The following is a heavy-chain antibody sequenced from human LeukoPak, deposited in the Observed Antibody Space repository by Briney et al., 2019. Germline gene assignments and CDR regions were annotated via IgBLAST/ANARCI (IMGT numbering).Heavy chain of an antibody. D-gene: IGHD5-12*01. CDR3: ASLVATITRGVPFDY. V-gene: IGHV3-30*04. Sequence: GGSLRLSCAASGFTFSSYAMHWVRQALGKGLEWVAVISYDGSNKYYADSVKGRFTISRDNSKNTLYLQMNSLRAEDTAVYYCASLVATITRGVPFDYWGQGTLVTVSS. CDR1: GFTFSSYA. J-gene: IGHJ4*02. CDR2: ISYDGSNK.